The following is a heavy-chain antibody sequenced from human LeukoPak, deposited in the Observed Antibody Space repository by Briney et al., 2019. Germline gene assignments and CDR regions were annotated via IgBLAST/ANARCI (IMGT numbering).Heavy chain of an antibody. Sequence: PSETLSLTCTVSGGSISSYYWSWIRQPPGKGLEYIGYIYYSGSANYNPSLKSRVTISVDPSKNQFSLKLSSVTAADTAVYYCARNGDYYEKSGYYYPFDFWGQGTLVTVSS. CDR2: IYYSGSA. J-gene: IGHJ4*02. V-gene: IGHV4-59*01. CDR3: ARNGDYYEKSGYYYPFDF. CDR1: GGSISSYY. D-gene: IGHD3-22*01.